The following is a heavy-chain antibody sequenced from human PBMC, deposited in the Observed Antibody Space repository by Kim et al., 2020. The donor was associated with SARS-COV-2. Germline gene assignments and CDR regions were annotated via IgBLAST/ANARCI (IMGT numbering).Heavy chain of an antibody. D-gene: IGHD3-22*01. Sequence: SETLSLTCTVSGGSISSYYWSWIRQPPGKGLEWIGYIYYSGSTNYNPSLKSRVTISVDTSKNQFSLKLSSVTAADTAVYYCARLSEGVVVTAGAFDIWGQGTMVTVSS. J-gene: IGHJ3*02. V-gene: IGHV4-59*13. CDR2: IYYSGST. CDR3: ARLSEGVVVTAGAFDI. CDR1: GGSISSYY.